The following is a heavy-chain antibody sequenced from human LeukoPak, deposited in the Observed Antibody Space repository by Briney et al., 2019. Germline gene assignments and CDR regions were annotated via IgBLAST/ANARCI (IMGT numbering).Heavy chain of an antibody. D-gene: IGHD3-10*01. Sequence: GGTLRLSCAASGFTFSSYGMSWVRQAPGKGLEWVSAISGSGGSTYYADSVKGRFTISRDNSKNTLYLQMNSLRAEDTAVYYCAATILWFGEQYDYWGQGTLVTVSS. V-gene: IGHV3-23*01. CDR1: GFTFSSYG. J-gene: IGHJ4*02. CDR2: ISGSGGST. CDR3: AATILWFGEQYDY.